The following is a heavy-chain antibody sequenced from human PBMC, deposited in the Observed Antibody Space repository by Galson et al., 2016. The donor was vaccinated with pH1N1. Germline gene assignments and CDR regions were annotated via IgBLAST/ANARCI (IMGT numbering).Heavy chain of an antibody. D-gene: IGHD3-22*01. CDR3: AREDYYDTDLSDWYFDL. Sequence: SVKVSCKASGGTFGSYGINWVRQAPGQGLEWMGGIIPILNITKYAQNFQDRVTITADESTTTAYMELSSLGSEVTAVYYCAREDYYDTDLSDWYFDLWGRGTLVTVSS. V-gene: IGHV1-69*13. CDR1: GGTFGSYG. CDR2: IIPILNIT. J-gene: IGHJ2*01.